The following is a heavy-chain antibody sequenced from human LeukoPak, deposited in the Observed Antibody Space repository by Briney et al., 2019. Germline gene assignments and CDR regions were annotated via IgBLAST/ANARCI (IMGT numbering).Heavy chain of an antibody. Sequence: ASVKVSCKASGGTFSSYAISWVRQAPGQGLEWMGGIIPIFGTANYAQKFQGRVTITADESTSTAYMELSSLRSEDTAVYYCARDGTLVGATGAFDIWGQGTMVTVSS. D-gene: IGHD1-26*01. CDR1: GGTFSSYA. CDR3: ARDGTLVGATGAFDI. J-gene: IGHJ3*02. CDR2: IIPIFGTA. V-gene: IGHV1-69*13.